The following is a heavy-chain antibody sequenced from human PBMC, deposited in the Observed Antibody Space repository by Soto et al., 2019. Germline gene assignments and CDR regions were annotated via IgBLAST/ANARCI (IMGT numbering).Heavy chain of an antibody. V-gene: IGHV3-33*01. D-gene: IGHD2-15*01. Sequence: QVQLVESGGGVVQPGRSLRLSCAASGFTFSSYGMHWVRQAPGKGLEWVAVIWYDGSNKYYADSVKGRLTISRDNSKNTLYLQMNSLRAEDTAVYYCARDRGYCSGGSCSGPFDYWGQGTLVTVSS. CDR3: ARDRGYCSGGSCSGPFDY. J-gene: IGHJ4*02. CDR1: GFTFSSYG. CDR2: IWYDGSNK.